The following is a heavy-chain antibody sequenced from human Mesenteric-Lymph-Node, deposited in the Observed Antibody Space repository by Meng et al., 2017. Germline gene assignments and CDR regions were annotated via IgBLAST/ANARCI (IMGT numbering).Heavy chain of an antibody. D-gene: IGHD3-22*01. V-gene: IGHV3-74*01. CDR2: INSDGSST. J-gene: IGHJ6*02. CDR1: GFTFSSYE. Sequence: GGSLRLSCAASGFTFSSYEMNWVRQAPGKGLVWVSRINSDGSSTSYADSVKGRFTISRDNAKNTLYLQMNSLRAEDTAVYYCARDGNYYDSSGYGMDVWGQGTTVTVSS. CDR3: ARDGNYYDSSGYGMDV.